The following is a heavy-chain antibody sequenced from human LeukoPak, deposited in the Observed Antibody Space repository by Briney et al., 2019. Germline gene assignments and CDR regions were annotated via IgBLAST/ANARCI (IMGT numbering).Heavy chain of an antibody. Sequence: GGSLRLSCAASGFTFSSYAMSWVRQAPGKGLEWVSAISGSGGSTYYADSVKGRFTISRDNSKNTLYLQMNSLRAEDTAVYYCAKVSDSSGYYLLMDYFDYWGQGTLVTVSS. CDR2: ISGSGGST. CDR1: GFTFSSYA. V-gene: IGHV3-23*01. CDR3: AKVSDSSGYYLLMDYFDY. J-gene: IGHJ4*02. D-gene: IGHD3-22*01.